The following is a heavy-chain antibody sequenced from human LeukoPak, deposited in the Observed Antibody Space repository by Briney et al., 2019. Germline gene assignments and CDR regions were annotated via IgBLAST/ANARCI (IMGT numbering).Heavy chain of an antibody. V-gene: IGHV1-18*01. J-gene: IGHJ3*02. CDR2: ISAYSGNT. CDR3: ARDNYNILTGYVRYAFDI. CDR1: GYTFTSYG. D-gene: IGHD3-9*01. Sequence: ASVKVSCKTSGYTFTSYGINWVRQAPGQGLEWLEWISAYSGNTNSAQKLQGRVTMTTDTSTSTAYMELRSLRSDDTAVYYCARDNYNILTGYVRYAFDIWGQGTMVTVSS.